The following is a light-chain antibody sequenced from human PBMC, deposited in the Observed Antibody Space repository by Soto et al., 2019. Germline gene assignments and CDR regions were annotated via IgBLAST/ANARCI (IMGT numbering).Light chain of an antibody. Sequence: QSGLTQPPAVSCAPGHKVTMSCSGSSSNIGGNSVSWYQQLPGTAPKLLIYDDNKRPSGIPDRFSGSKSGTSATLGITGFQTGDEADYYCGSWDSSLSAYVFGTGTKVTVL. CDR1: SSNIGGNS. CDR2: DDN. CDR3: GSWDSSLSAYV. J-gene: IGLJ1*01. V-gene: IGLV1-51*01.